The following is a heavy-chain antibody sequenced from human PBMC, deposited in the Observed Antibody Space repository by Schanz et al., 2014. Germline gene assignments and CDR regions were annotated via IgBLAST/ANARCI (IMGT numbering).Heavy chain of an antibody. CDR2: INGYNGHT. D-gene: IGHD2-21*02. V-gene: IGHV1-18*04. J-gene: IGHJ3*02. Sequence: QVHLVQSGAEVHKPGASLKISCKASGYTFTNFFLHWVRQAPGQGLEWMGWINGYNGHTLYAQKFRGKITMATDTTTRTSYMERTSVRFNDAAVYYCAIGDDPENVFGIWGQGTILTVSS. CDR3: AIGDDPENVFGI. CDR1: GYTFTNFF.